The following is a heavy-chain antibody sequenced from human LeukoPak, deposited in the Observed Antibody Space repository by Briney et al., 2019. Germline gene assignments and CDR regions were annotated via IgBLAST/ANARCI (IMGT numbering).Heavy chain of an antibody. J-gene: IGHJ4*02. Sequence: SETLSLTCAVYGGSFSGYYWSWIRQPPGKGLEWIGEINHSGSTNYNPSLKSRVTISVDTSKNQFSLKLSSVTAADTAVYYCACRYSGYEWYYSDYWGQGTLVTVSS. V-gene: IGHV4-34*01. D-gene: IGHD5-12*01. CDR2: INHSGST. CDR1: GGSFSGYY. CDR3: ACRYSGYEWYYSDY.